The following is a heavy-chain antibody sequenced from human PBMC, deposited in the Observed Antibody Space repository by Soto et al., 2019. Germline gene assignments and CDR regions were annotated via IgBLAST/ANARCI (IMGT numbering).Heavy chain of an antibody. V-gene: IGHV1-69*13. CDR1: GGTFSSYA. D-gene: IGHD2-15*01. CDR2: IIPIFGTA. CDR3: ARDFGSIVVVAKSYYYYYYGMDV. J-gene: IGHJ6*02. Sequence: SVKVSCKASGGTFSSYAISWVRQAPGQGLEWMGGIIPIFGTANYAQKFQGRVTITADESTSTAYMELSSLRSEDTAVYYCARDFGSIVVVAKSYYYYYYGMDVWGQGTTVTVSS.